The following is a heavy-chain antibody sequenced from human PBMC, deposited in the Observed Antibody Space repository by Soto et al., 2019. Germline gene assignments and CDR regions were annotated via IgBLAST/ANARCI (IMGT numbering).Heavy chain of an antibody. CDR3: ARGADSMVRGLMNTRWYGMDV. CDR2: INAGNGNT. V-gene: IGHV1-3*01. D-gene: IGHD3-10*01. CDR1: GYTFTGYA. Sequence: GASVKVSCKASGYTFTGYAMHWVRQAPGQRLEWMGWINAGNGNTKYSQKFQGRVTITRDTSASTAYMELSSLRSEDTAVYYCARGADSMVRGLMNTRWYGMDVWGLASTVTVS. J-gene: IGHJ6*02.